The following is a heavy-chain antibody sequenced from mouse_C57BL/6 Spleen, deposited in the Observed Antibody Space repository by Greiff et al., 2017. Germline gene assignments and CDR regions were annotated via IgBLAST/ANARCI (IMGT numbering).Heavy chain of an antibody. Sequence: EVKLVESGEGLVKPGGSLKLSCAASGFTFSSYAMSWVRQTPEKRLEWVAYISSGGDYIYYADTVKGRFTISRDNARNTLYLQMSSLKSEDTAMYYCTSFITTEAMDYWGQGTSVTVSS. D-gene: IGHD1-1*01. CDR3: TSFITTEAMDY. V-gene: IGHV5-9-1*02. CDR1: GFTFSSYA. CDR2: ISSGGDYI. J-gene: IGHJ4*01.